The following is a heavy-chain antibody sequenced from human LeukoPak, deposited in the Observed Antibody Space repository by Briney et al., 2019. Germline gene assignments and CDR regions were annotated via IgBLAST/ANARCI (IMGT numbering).Heavy chain of an antibody. CDR1: GFTFSSYA. CDR2: ISGSGGST. J-gene: IGHJ6*02. CDR3: AKGDGETYYYYYGMDV. Sequence: GGSLRLSCAASGFTFSSYAMSWVRQAPGKGLEWVSAISGSGGSTYYADSVKGRFTISRDNSKNTLYLQMNSLRAEDTAVYYCAKGDGETYYYYYGMDVWGQGTTATVSS. D-gene: IGHD4-17*01. V-gene: IGHV3-23*01.